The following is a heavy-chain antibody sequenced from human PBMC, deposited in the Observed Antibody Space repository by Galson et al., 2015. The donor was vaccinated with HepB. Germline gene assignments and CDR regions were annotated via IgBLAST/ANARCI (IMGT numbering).Heavy chain of an antibody. CDR1: GFTFSGYA. CDR2: ISGSGDST. V-gene: IGHV3-23*01. J-gene: IGHJ4*02. CDR3: AKGFRYTATVNYFDY. D-gene: IGHD5-18*01. Sequence: SLRLSCAASGFTFSGYALTWVRQAPGKGLEWVSIISGSGDSTYYAGSVKGRFTVSRDNSKNTLYLQMDSLRPEDTAVYYCAKGFRYTATVNYFDYWGQGTLVTVSS.